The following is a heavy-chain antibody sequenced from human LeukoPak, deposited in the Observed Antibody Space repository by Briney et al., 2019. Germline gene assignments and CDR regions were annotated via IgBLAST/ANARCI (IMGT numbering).Heavy chain of an antibody. D-gene: IGHD6-19*01. V-gene: IGHV3-48*04. J-gene: IGHJ5*02. CDR1: GFTFTGHN. Sequence: GGSLRLSCAASGFTFTGHNMNWVRQAPGKGLEWISFVSISSGTIYYADSVKGRFSISRDNAKSSLDLQMNSLRAEDTAVYYCARVGYSSGWLGWFDPWGQGTLVTVSS. CDR2: VSISSGTI. CDR3: ARVGYSSGWLGWFDP.